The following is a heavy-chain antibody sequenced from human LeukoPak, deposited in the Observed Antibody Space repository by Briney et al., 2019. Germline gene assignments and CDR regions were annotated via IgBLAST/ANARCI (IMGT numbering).Heavy chain of an antibody. CDR3: ACLTTADAFDI. CDR2: IYDSGSI. V-gene: IGHV4-59*01. D-gene: IGHD3-22*01. CDR1: GGSISSYY. J-gene: IGHJ3*02. Sequence: PSETLSLTCTASGGSISSYYWNWIRQPPGKGLEWIGYIYDSGSINYNPSLKSRVTISVDTSKNQFSLKLSSVTAADTAVYYCACLTTADAFDIWGQGTMVTVSS.